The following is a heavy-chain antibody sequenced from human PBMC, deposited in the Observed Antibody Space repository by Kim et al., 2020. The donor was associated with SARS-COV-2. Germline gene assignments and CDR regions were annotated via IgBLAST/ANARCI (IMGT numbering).Heavy chain of an antibody. CDR3: AREFTGYSSS. Sequence: SDTLSLTCTVSGYSISSGYYWGWIRQPPGKGLEWIGSIYHSGSTYSNPSLKSRVTISVDTSKNQFSLRLSSVTAADTAVYYCAREFTGYSSSWGQGTLVTVSS. CDR1: GYSISSGYY. V-gene: IGHV4-38-2*02. D-gene: IGHD6-13*01. J-gene: IGHJ4*02. CDR2: IYHSGST.